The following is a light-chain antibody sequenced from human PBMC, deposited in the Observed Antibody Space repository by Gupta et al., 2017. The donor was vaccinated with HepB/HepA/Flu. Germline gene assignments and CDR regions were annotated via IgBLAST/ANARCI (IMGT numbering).Light chain of an antibody. CDR3: QQFYNGVT. CDR2: DAS. J-gene: IGKJ4*01. Sequence: ASQFSQSPSSLSASVGDRVTITCRASQGISSALAWYQQKPGKPPKLLIFDASSLESEVSSRFSGSGSGTDFTLTISSLQPEDFATYYCQQFYNGVTFGGGTKVEIK. CDR1: QGISSA. V-gene: IGKV1D-13*01.